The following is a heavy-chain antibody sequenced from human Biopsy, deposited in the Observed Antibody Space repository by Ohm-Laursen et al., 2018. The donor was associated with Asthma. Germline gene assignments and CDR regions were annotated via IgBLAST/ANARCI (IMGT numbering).Heavy chain of an antibody. CDR1: GFTFRSYA. D-gene: IGHD2-21*02. J-gene: IGHJ4*02. CDR2: GGSYYDGGLK. CDR3: AGGVVGDSPLCNY. Sequence: SLRLSCTASGFTFRSYAMHWVRQAPGKGLEWVAVGGSYYDGGLKYYADSVNGRFTISRDNSKNTLYLQMNSLRAEDTAVYYCAGGVVGDSPLCNYWGQGTLVTVSS. V-gene: IGHV3-30*14.